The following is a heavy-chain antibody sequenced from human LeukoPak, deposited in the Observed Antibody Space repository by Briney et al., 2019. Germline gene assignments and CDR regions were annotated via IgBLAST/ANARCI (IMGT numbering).Heavy chain of an antibody. CDR2: IWYDGSNK. J-gene: IGHJ4*02. V-gene: IGHV3-33*01. CDR1: GFTFRNYG. D-gene: IGHD1-1*01. CDR3: ARVVGSEGNWYVDY. Sequence: GGSLRHSCAASGFTFRNYGMHWVRQAPGKGLEWVAIIWYDGSNKYYADSVKGRFTISRDNSRNTLYLQMNSLRVEDTAVYYCARVVGSEGNWYVDYWGQGTLVTVSS.